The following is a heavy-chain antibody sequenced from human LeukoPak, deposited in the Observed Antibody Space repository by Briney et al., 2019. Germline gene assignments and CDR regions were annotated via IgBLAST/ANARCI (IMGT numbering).Heavy chain of an antibody. CDR2: ISGSGGST. J-gene: IGHJ4*02. CDR1: GFTFSSYA. V-gene: IGHV3-23*01. D-gene: IGHD3-22*01. CDR3: AKDPHGYSSGYYYGDY. Sequence: GGSLRLSCAASGFTFSSYAMSWVRQAPGKGLEWVSAISGSGGSTYYADSVKGRFTISRDNSKNTLYLQMNSLRAEDTAVYYCAKDPHGYSSGYYYGDYWGQGTLITVSS.